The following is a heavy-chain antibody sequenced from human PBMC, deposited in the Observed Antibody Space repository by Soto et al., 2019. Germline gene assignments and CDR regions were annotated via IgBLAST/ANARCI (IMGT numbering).Heavy chain of an antibody. Sequence: ASVKVSCKASGYTFTTYAMHWVSQAPGQGVEWMGWISAYNGNTNYAQKLQGRVTMTTDTSTSTAYMELRSLRSDDTAVYYCARDNCSGGSCYHNYYYYGMDVWGQGTTVTVSS. CDR2: ISAYNGNT. J-gene: IGHJ6*02. CDR3: ARDNCSGGSCYHNYYYYGMDV. CDR1: GYTFTTYA. D-gene: IGHD2-15*01. V-gene: IGHV1-18*01.